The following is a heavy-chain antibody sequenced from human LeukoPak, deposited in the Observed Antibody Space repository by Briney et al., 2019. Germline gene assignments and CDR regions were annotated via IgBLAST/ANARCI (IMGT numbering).Heavy chain of an antibody. J-gene: IGHJ4*02. V-gene: IGHV3-48*03. CDR3: ARAHYYDSSGLDF. Sequence: GGSLRLSCAASGFTFSSYVMHWVRQAPGKGLEWVSYISSSGSTIYYADSLKGRYTISRDNAKNSLYLQMNSLRAEDTAVYYCARAHYYDSSGLDFWGQGTLVTVSS. CDR2: ISSSGSTI. CDR1: GFTFSSYV. D-gene: IGHD3-22*01.